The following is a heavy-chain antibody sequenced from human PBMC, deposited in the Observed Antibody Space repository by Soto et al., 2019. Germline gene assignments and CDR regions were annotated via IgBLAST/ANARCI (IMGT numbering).Heavy chain of an antibody. V-gene: IGHV4-39*01. D-gene: IGHD3-10*01. CDR2: IYYSGST. J-gene: IGHJ2*01. CDR3: ARPEMVRGVLQHWYFDL. CDR1: GGSISSSSYY. Sequence: QLLESGPGLVKPSETLSLTCTVSGGSISSSSYYWGWIRQPPGKGLEWIGSIYYSGSTYYNPSLKSRVTISVDTSKNQFSLKLSSVTAADTAVYYCARPEMVRGVLQHWYFDLWGRGTLVTVSS.